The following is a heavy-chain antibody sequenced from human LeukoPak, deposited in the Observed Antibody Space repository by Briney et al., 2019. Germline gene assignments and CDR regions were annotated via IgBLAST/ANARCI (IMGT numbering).Heavy chain of an antibody. D-gene: IGHD3-10*01. J-gene: IGHJ6*03. CDR3: ARSFMDGSGSYYLGFWNYYMDV. CDR2: IKQDGSEK. Sequence: GGSLRLSCAASGFTFSSYWMSWVRQAPGKGLEWVANIKQDGSEKYYVDSVKGRFTISRDNAKNSLYLQMNSLRAEDTAVYYCARSFMDGSGSYYLGFWNYYMDVWGKGTTVTISS. V-gene: IGHV3-7*01. CDR1: GFTFSSYW.